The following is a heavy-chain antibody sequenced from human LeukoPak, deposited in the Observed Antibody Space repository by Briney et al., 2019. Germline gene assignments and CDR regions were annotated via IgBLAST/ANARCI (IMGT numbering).Heavy chain of an antibody. CDR3: AKDLSNPYKXXGMDV. CDR2: ISGSGSST. Sequence: GGSLRLSCAASGFTFSSYAMSWVRQAPGKGLEWVSAISGSGSSTYYADSVKGRFTISRDNSKNTLYLQMSSLRAEDTAVYSCAKDLSNPYKXXGMDVWGQGTTVTVSS. D-gene: IGHD4-11*01. J-gene: IGHJ6*02. V-gene: IGHV3-23*01. CDR1: GFTFSSYA.